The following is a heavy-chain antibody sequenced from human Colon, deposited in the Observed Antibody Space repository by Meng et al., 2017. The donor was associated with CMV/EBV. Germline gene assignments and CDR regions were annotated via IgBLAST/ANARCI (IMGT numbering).Heavy chain of an antibody. V-gene: IGHV3-48*03. CDR3: ARDLISGTYSGYESDLGP. Sequence: GRSLRLSCVASGFAFSSYEMNWVRQAPGKGLEWVAYISSAGGDRYYADSVKGRFTISRHNAQRSLYLEMNSLSGDDTAVYYCARDLISGTYSGYESDLGPWGQGTLVTVSS. J-gene: IGHJ5*02. CDR2: ISSAGGDR. CDR1: GFAFSSYE. D-gene: IGHD5-12*01.